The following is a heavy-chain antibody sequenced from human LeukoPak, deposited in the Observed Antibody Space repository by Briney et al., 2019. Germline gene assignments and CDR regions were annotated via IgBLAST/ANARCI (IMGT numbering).Heavy chain of an antibody. D-gene: IGHD3-3*01. CDR1: GFTFTSYS. CDR2: ISGGGGST. CDR3: ARDYDFWSGYYTGIFDY. Sequence: GGSLRLSCAASGFTFTSYSMNWVRQAPGKGLEWVSTISGGGGSTYYADSVKGRFTISRDNAKNSLYLQMNSLRAEDTAVYYCARDYDFWSGYYTGIFDYWGQGTLVTVSS. V-gene: IGHV3-23*01. J-gene: IGHJ4*02.